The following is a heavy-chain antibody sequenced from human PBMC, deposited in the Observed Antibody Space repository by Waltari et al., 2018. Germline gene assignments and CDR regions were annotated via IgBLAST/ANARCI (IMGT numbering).Heavy chain of an antibody. V-gene: IGHV1-3*01. D-gene: IGHD1-26*01. CDR1: GYTFTSYA. CDR3: ARVLTRWGAEYFQH. Sequence: QVQLVQSGAEVKKPGASVKVSCKASGYTFTSYAMHWVRQAPGQRLEWMGGINAGNGNTKYSQKFQGRVTITRDTSASTAYMELSSLRSEDTAVYYCARVLTRWGAEYFQHWGQGTLVTVSS. CDR2: INAGNGNT. J-gene: IGHJ1*01.